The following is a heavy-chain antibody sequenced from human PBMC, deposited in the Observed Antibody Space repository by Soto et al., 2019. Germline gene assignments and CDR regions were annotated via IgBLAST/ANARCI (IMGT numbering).Heavy chain of an antibody. CDR2: IYYSGST. V-gene: IGHV4-39*01. Sequence: QLQLQESGPGLVKPSETLSLTCTVSGGSISSSSYYWGWIRQPPGKGLEWIGSIYYSGSTYYNPSLKSRVTISVDTSKNQFSLKLSSVTAADTAVYYCARLRITLGGVIVIQGYFDLWGRGTLVTVSS. CDR3: ARLRITLGGVIVIQGYFDL. J-gene: IGHJ2*01. D-gene: IGHD3-16*02. CDR1: GGSISSSSYY.